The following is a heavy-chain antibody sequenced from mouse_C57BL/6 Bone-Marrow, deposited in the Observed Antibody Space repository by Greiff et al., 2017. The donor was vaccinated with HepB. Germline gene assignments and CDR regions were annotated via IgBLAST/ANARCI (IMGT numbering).Heavy chain of an antibody. V-gene: IGHV5-6*01. CDR3: ARHELRPPYFDV. Sequence: EVQVVESGGDLVKPGGSLKLSCAASGFTFSSYGMSWVRQTPDKRLEWVATISSGGSYTYYPDSVKGRFTISRDNAKNTLYLQMRSLKSEDTAMYYCARHELRPPYFDVWGTGTTVTVSS. D-gene: IGHD1-2*01. J-gene: IGHJ1*03. CDR1: GFTFSSYG. CDR2: ISSGGSYT.